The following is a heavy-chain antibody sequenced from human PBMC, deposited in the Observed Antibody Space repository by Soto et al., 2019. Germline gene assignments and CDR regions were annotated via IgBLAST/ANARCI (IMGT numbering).Heavy chain of an antibody. CDR2: ISAYNGNT. CDR1: GYTFTSYG. J-gene: IGHJ6*02. Sequence: ASVKVSCKASGYTFTSYGISWVRQAPGQGLEWMGWISAYNGNTNYAQKLQGRVTMTTDTSTSTAYMELRSLRSDDTAVYYCARKTITIFFPQPYYYYGMEVWGQGTTVTVSS. V-gene: IGHV1-18*01. D-gene: IGHD3-9*01. CDR3: ARKTITIFFPQPYYYYGMEV.